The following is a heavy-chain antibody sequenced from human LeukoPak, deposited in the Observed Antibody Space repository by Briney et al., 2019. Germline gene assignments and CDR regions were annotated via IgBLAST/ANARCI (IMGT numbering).Heavy chain of an antibody. Sequence: SETLSLTCTVSGGSISSYYWTWIRQPPGKGLEWIGYIYYSGSTNYNPSLKSRATISVDTSKNQSSLKLNSVTAADTAVYYCARSGSTAFDYWGQGTLVTVSS. CDR3: ARSGSTAFDY. CDR2: IYYSGST. V-gene: IGHV4-59*12. J-gene: IGHJ4*02. CDR1: GGSISSYY. D-gene: IGHD1-26*01.